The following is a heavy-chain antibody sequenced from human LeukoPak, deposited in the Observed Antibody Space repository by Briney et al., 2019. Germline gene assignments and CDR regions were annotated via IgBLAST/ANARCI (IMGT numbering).Heavy chain of an antibody. D-gene: IGHD2-2*01. CDR1: GFSFSRYA. V-gene: IGHV3-23*01. CDR3: AKDQGEAVVPRRFDY. J-gene: IGHJ4*02. Sequence: GGSLRLSCAASGFSFSRYAMSWVRQAPGKGLEWVSTIYFSGGDTYSADSVKGRFTISRDNAKNTLYLQMNSLRAEDTAIYYCAKDQGEAVVPRRFDYWGQGTLVTVSS. CDR2: IYFSGGDT.